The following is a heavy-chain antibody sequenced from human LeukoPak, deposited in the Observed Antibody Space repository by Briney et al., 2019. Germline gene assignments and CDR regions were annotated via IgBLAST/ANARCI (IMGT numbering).Heavy chain of an antibody. CDR2: IKQDGNEK. D-gene: IGHD1-1*01. J-gene: IGHJ6*03. CDR1: GFRCNTYW. Sequence: GGSLRLSCAASGFRCNTYWMSWVRQAPGKGLEWVANIKQDGNEKYYADSVKGRFTISRDNGKNSLDLQMNSLRAEDTAVYYCARATGGWNAYYYYMDVWGKGTTVTISS. V-gene: IGHV3-7*01. CDR3: ARATGGWNAYYYYMDV.